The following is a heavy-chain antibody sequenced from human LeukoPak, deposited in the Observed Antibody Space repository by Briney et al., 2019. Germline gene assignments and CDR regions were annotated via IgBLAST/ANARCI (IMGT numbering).Heavy chain of an antibody. CDR1: GGFISSGSYY. V-gene: IGHV4-61*02. D-gene: IGHD3-3*01. Sequence: SETLSLTCTVSGGFISSGSYYWSWIRQPAGKGLEWIGRIYTSGSTNYNPSLKSRVTISVDTSKNQFSLKLSSVTAADTAVYYCARVYYDFWSAPGAFDIRGQGTMVTVSS. J-gene: IGHJ3*02. CDR2: IYTSGST. CDR3: ARVYYDFWSAPGAFDI.